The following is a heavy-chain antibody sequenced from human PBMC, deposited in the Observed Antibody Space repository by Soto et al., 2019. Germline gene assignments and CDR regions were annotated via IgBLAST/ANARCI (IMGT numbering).Heavy chain of an antibody. D-gene: IGHD3-22*01. V-gene: IGHV3-74*01. CDR3: AIRASYYDSSDYFDY. Sequence: EVQLVESGGGLVQPGGSLRLSCAASGFTFSSYWMHWVRQAPGKGLVWVSRINSDGSSTSYADSVKGRFTISRDNAKNTLYLQMNSLRAEDTAVYYCAIRASYYDSSDYFDYWGQGTLVTVSS. CDR1: GFTFSSYW. CDR2: INSDGSST. J-gene: IGHJ4*02.